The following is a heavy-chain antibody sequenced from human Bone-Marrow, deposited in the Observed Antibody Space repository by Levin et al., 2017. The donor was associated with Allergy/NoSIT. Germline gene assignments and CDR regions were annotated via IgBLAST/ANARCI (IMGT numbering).Heavy chain of an antibody. CDR2: IYYSGST. Sequence: ASQTLSLTCTVSGGSISSSSYYWGWIRQPPGKGLEWIGSIYYSGSTYYNPSLKSRVTISVDTSKNQFSLKLSSVTAADTAVYYCARDLDSSGYYYDYWGQGTLVTVSS. D-gene: IGHD3-22*01. CDR1: GGSISSSSYY. J-gene: IGHJ4*02. CDR3: ARDLDSSGYYYDY. V-gene: IGHV4-39*07.